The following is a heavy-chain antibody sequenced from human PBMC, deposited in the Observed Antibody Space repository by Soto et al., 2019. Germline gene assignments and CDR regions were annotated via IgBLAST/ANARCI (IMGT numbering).Heavy chain of an antibody. CDR1: GGSIISY. V-gene: IGHV4-59*08. CDR3: ARQPYYYGGFDY. D-gene: IGHD3-10*01. CDR2: IYYSRST. J-gene: IGHJ4*02. Sequence: QVQLQESGPGLVKPSETLSLTCTVSGGSIISYWSWIRQPPGKGLEWIGYIYYSRSTNYNPSLKRRVTTSKDTSKSQFSLRLSSLTAADTAVYYCARQPYYYGGFDYWGQGTLVTVSS.